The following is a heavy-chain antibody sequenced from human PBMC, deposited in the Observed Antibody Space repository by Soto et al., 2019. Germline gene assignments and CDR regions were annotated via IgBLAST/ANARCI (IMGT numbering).Heavy chain of an antibody. Sequence: ASVKVSCKASGYTSTSYYMHWVRQAPGQGLEWMGISNPSGGSTIYAQKFQGRVTKTRDTSTSTAYMELSSLRSEDTAVYYCAKSPLYCSGGSRYCFYYYSMDVWGQGTTVTVSS. D-gene: IGHD2-15*01. J-gene: IGHJ6*02. CDR2: SNPSGGST. CDR3: AKSPLYCSGGSRYCFYYYSMDV. CDR1: GYTSTSYY. V-gene: IGHV1-46*01.